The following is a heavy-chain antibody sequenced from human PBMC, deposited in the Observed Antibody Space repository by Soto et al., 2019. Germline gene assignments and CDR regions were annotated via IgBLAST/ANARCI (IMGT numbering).Heavy chain of an antibody. V-gene: IGHV1-18*01. CDR3: ARAEIRIPYHTYYYYYGMDV. CDR1: GYTFTSYG. J-gene: IGHJ6*02. CDR2: ISAYNGNT. D-gene: IGHD2-2*01. Sequence: GASVKVSCKASGYTFTSYGISWVRQAPGQGLEWMGWISAYNGNTNYAQKLQGRVTMTIDTSTSTAYMELRSLRSDDTAVYYCARAEIRIPYHTYYYYYGMDVWGQGTTVTVS.